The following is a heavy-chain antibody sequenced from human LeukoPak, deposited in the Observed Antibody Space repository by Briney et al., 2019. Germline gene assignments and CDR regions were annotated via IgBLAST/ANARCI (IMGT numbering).Heavy chain of an antibody. V-gene: IGHV4-4*07. D-gene: IGHD3-22*01. J-gene: IGHJ4*02. CDR1: GGSISSYY. CDR2: IYTSGST. CDR3: ARANYYDSSGYLDY. Sequence: TSETLSLTCTVSGGSISSYYWSWIRQPAGKGLEWIGRIYTSGSTNYNPSLKSRVTMSVDTSKNQLSLKLSSVTAADTAVYYCARANYYDSSGYLDYWGQGTLVTVSS.